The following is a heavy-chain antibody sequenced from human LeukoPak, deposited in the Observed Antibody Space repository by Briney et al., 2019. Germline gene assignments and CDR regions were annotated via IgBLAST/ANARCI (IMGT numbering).Heavy chain of an antibody. CDR2: IYYSGST. V-gene: IGHV4-59*08. J-gene: IGHJ4*02. CDR1: GGSFSSSY. CDR3: ARSGHDILTGYYASFDY. D-gene: IGHD3-9*01. Sequence: PSETLSLTCTVSGGSFSSSYWSWIRQPPGKGLEWIGYIYYSGSTNYNPSLKSRATISVDTSKNQFSLKLSSVTAADTAVYYCARSGHDILTGYYASFDYWGLGTLVTVSS.